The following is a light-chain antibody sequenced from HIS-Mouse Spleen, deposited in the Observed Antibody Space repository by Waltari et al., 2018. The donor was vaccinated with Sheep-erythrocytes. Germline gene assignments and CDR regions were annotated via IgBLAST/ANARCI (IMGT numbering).Light chain of an antibody. Sequence: QSALTQPPSAPGSPGQSVTISCTGTSRYVGGYNYVSWYQQHPGKAPKLMIYEVSKRPSGVPDRFSGSKSGNTASLTVSGLQAEDEADYYCSSYAGSNNWVFGGGTKLTVL. J-gene: IGLJ3*02. CDR2: EVS. CDR3: SSYAGSNNWV. CDR1: SRYVGGYNY. V-gene: IGLV2-8*01.